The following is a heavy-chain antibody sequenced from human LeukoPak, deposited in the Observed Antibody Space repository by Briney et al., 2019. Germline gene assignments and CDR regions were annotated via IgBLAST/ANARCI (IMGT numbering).Heavy chain of an antibody. V-gene: IGHV3-7*01. Sequence: GGSLRLSCAASGFTFSSYWMSWVRQAPGKGLEWVANIKQDGSEKYYVDSVKGRFTISRDNAKNSLYLQMNSLRAEDTAVYYCAREDWLLLYAFDIWGQGTMVTVSS. CDR2: IKQDGSEK. D-gene: IGHD3/OR15-3a*01. CDR3: AREDWLLLYAFDI. J-gene: IGHJ3*02. CDR1: GFTFSSYW.